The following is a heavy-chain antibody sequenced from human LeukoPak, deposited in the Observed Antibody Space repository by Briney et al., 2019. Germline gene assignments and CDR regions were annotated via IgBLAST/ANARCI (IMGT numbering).Heavy chain of an antibody. Sequence: PGGFLRLSCAASGFTFSSYSMNWVRQAPGKGLEWVSSISSSSSYIYYADSVKGRFTISRDNAKNSLYLQMNSLRAEDTAVYYCARDPTLLYYYDSSGYDYWGQGTLVTVSS. J-gene: IGHJ4*02. D-gene: IGHD3-22*01. CDR3: ARDPTLLYYYDSSGYDY. V-gene: IGHV3-21*01. CDR2: ISSSSSYI. CDR1: GFTFSSYS.